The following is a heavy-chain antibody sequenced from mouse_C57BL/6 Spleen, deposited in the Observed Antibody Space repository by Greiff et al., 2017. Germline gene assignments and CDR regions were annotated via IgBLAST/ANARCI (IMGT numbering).Heavy chain of an antibody. CDR1: GFTFSSYA. CDR2: ISDGGSYT. Sequence: EVMLVESGGGLVKPGGSLKLSCAASGFTFSSYAMSWVRQTPEKRLEWVATISDGGSYTYYPDNVKGRFTISRDNAKNNLYLQMSHLKSEDTAMYYCARAGELSFDYWGQGTTLTVSS. J-gene: IGHJ2*01. CDR3: ARAGELSFDY. V-gene: IGHV5-4*03.